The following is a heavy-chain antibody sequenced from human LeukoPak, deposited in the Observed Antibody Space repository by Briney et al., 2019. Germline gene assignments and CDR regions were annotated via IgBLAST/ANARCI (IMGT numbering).Heavy chain of an antibody. CDR3: AKDVGGYYYDSSGYYSDY. V-gene: IGHV3-21*04. CDR1: GFTFSSYS. Sequence: GGSLRLSCAASGFTFSSYSMNWVRQAPGKGLEWVSSISSSSSYIYYADSVKGRFTISRDNSKNTLYLQMNSLRAEDTAVYYCAKDVGGYYYDSSGYYSDYWGQGTLVTVSS. J-gene: IGHJ4*02. D-gene: IGHD3-22*01. CDR2: ISSSSSYI.